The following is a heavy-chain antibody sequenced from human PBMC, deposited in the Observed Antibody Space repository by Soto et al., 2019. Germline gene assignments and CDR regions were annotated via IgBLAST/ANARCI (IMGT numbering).Heavy chain of an antibody. CDR1: GFTFRWFG. V-gene: IGHV3-30*18. Sequence: GGSLRLSCAGSGFTFRWFGMNWVRQAPGKGLERVARISNDGSNEYYVDSVKGRFTISRDNSKNTLYLQMDSLRAEDTAVYYCAKGEVRGIIPSYFDYWGLGTLVTVS. CDR2: ISNDGSNE. D-gene: IGHD3-10*01. J-gene: IGHJ4*02. CDR3: AKGEVRGIIPSYFDY.